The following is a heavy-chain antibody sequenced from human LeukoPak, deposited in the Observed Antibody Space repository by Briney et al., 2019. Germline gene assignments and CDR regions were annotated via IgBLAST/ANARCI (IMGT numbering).Heavy chain of an antibody. CDR2: IYTSVST. V-gene: IGHV4-4*07. CDR1: GGSISSYY. Sequence: SETLSLACTVSGGSISSYYWSWIRQPAGKGLEWIGRIYTSVSTNYNPSLKSRVTISVDTSKNHFSLKLSSVTAADTAVYYCARGMRIDCFDYWGQGTLVTVSS. D-gene: IGHD3-9*01. J-gene: IGHJ4*02. CDR3: ARGMRIDCFDY.